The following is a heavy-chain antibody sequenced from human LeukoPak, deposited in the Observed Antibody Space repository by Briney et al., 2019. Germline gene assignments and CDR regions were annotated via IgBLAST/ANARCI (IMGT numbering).Heavy chain of an antibody. Sequence: ASVKVSCKASGGTFSSYAISWVRQAPGQGLEWMGGIIPIFGTANYAQKFQGRVTITADKSTSTAYMELRSLRSDDTAVYYCARDLGYCSSTSCYVPGIAAADLDYWGQGTLVTVSS. CDR1: GGTFSSYA. CDR2: IIPIFGTA. CDR3: ARDLGYCSSTSCYVPGIAAADLDY. J-gene: IGHJ4*02. V-gene: IGHV1-69*06. D-gene: IGHD2-2*01.